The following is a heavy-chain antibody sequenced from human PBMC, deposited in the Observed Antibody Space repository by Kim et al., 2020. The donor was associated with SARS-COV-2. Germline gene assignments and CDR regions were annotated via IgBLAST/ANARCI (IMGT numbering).Heavy chain of an antibody. CDR3: ARGGGDSSSWYYYYYGMDV. Sequence: SETLSLTCTVSGGSVSSGSYYWSWIRQPPGKGLEWIGYIYYSGSTNYNPSLKSRVTISVDTSKNQFSLKLSSVTAADTAVYYCARGGGDSSSWYYYYYGMDVWGQGTTVTVSS. V-gene: IGHV4-61*01. CDR2: IYYSGST. D-gene: IGHD6-13*01. CDR1: GGSVSSGSYY. J-gene: IGHJ6*02.